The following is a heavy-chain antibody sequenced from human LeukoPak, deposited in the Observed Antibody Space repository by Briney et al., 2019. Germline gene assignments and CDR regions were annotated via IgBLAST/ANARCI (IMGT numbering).Heavy chain of an antibody. J-gene: IGHJ5*02. CDR3: ARRPRGQQLEYNWFDP. D-gene: IGHD6-13*01. Sequence: SETLSLTCAVYGGSFSGYYWSWIRQPPGKGLEWIGEINHSGSTNYNPSLKSRVTISVDTSKNQFSLKLSSVTAADTAVYYCARRPRGQQLEYNWFDPWGRGTLVTVSS. V-gene: IGHV4-34*01. CDR2: INHSGST. CDR1: GGSFSGYY.